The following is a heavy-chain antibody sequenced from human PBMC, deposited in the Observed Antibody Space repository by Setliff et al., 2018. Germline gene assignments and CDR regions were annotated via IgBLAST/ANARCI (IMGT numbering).Heavy chain of an antibody. CDR3: ATLYPLDPDAFDL. CDR2: ISADGANE. J-gene: IGHJ3*01. D-gene: IGHD3-16*01. Sequence: PGGSLRLSCAASGFTFSYAWMHWVRQAPGKGLEWISADGANEYYAESVKGRFTISRDKSRNTLYLQMSGRRTDDTALYYCATLYPLDPDAFDLWGRGTMVTVSS. V-gene: IGHV3-30*03. CDR1: GFTFSYAW.